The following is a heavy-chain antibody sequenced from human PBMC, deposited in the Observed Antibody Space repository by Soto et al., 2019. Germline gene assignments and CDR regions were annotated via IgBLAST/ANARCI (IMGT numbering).Heavy chain of an antibody. Sequence: GGSLRLSCAASGFTFSNAWMSWVRQAPGKGLEWVGRTKSKTDGGTTDYAAPVKGRFTISRDDSKNTLYLRMNSPKTEDTAVYYFTTRLRYVHYYGMDVWGQGTTVTVAS. D-gene: IGHD3-9*01. V-gene: IGHV3-15*01. CDR2: TKSKTDGGTT. CDR3: TTRLRYVHYYGMDV. CDR1: GFTFSNAW. J-gene: IGHJ6*02.